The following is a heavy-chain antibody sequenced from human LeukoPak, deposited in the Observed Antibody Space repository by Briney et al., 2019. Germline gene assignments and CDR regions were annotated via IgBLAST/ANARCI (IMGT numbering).Heavy chain of an antibody. CDR2: IYHSGST. J-gene: IGHJ4*02. Sequence: KPSETLSLTCTVSGYSISSGYYWGWIRQHPGKGLEWIGSIYHSGSTYYNPSLKSRVTISVDTSKNQFSLKLSSVTAADTAVYYCARALHGYYGSGSYYNWGQGTLVTVSS. V-gene: IGHV4-38-2*02. CDR1: GYSISSGYY. D-gene: IGHD3-10*01. CDR3: ARALHGYYGSGSYYN.